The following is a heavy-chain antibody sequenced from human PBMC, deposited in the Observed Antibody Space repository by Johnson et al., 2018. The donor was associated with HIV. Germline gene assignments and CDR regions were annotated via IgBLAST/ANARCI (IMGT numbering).Heavy chain of an antibody. V-gene: IGHV3-66*01. CDR3: ASRNRGGHYYYDSRTDAFDI. CDR2: IYRGGST. D-gene: IGHD3-22*01. CDR1: GFTVSSNY. Sequence: VQLVESGGGLVQPGGSLRLSCAASGFTVSSNYMSWVRQAPGKGLEWVSVIYRGGSTYYADSAKGRFTTSRHNSKNTLYLQMNSLRGEDTAVYYCASRNRGGHYYYDSRTDAFDIWGQGTMVTVSS. J-gene: IGHJ3*02.